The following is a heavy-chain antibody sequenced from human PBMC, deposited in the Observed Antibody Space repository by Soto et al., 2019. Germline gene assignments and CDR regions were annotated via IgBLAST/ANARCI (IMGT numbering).Heavy chain of an antibody. J-gene: IGHJ6*02. D-gene: IGHD6-19*01. CDR3: AASIAVADERYYYNGMDV. V-gene: IGHV1-2*04. CDR1: GYTFTGYY. CDR2: INPNSGGT. Sequence: ASVKVSCKASGYTFTGYYMHWVRQAPGQGLEWMGWINPNSGGTNYAQKFQGWVTMTRDTSISTAYMELSRLRSDDTAVYYCAASIAVADERYYYNGMDVWGQGTTVTVAS.